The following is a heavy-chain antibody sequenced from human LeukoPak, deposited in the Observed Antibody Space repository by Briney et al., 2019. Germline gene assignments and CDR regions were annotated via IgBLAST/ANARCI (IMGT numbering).Heavy chain of an antibody. CDR3: FTPTYYDFWSGYYMRAIEPNWFDP. D-gene: IGHD3-3*01. CDR1: GFTFSSYA. V-gene: IGHV3-23*01. CDR2: ISGSGGST. J-gene: IGHJ5*02. Sequence: GGSLRLSCAASGFTFSSYAMSWVRQAPGKGLEWVSAISGSGGSTYYADSVKGRFTISRDNSKNTLYLQMNSLRAEDTAVYYCFTPTYYDFWSGYYMRAIEPNWFDPWGQGTLVTVSS.